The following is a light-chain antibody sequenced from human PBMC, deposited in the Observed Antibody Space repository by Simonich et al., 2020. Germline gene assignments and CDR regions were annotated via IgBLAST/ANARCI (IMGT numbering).Light chain of an antibody. CDR3: CSYAGSSTVV. CDR1: SSDVGGYNY. Sequence: QSALTQPASVSGSPGQSITISCTGTSSDVGGYNYVSWYQQHPGKAPILMISEVMKRPSGVSNRFSGSKSGNTASLTISGLQAEDEADYYCCSYAGSSTVVFGGGTKLTVL. CDR2: EVM. J-gene: IGLJ2*01. V-gene: IGLV2-23*02.